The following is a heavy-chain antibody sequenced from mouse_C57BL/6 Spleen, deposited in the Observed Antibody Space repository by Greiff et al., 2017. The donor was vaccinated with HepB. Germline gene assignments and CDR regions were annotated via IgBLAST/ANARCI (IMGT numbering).Heavy chain of an antibody. CDR1: GYTFTSYW. Sequence: VQLQQPGAELVRPGTSVKLSCKASGYTFTSYWMHWVKQRPGQGLEWIGVIDPSDSYTNYNQKFKGKATLTVDTSSSTAYMQLSSLTSEDSAVYYCARRVSYSNYVYWYFDVWGTGTTVTVSS. V-gene: IGHV1-59*01. CDR2: IDPSDSYT. J-gene: IGHJ1*03. D-gene: IGHD2-5*01. CDR3: ARRVSYSNYVYWYFDV.